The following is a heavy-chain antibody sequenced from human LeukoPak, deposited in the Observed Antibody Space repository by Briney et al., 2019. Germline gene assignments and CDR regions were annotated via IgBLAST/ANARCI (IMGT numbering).Heavy chain of an antibody. D-gene: IGHD1-1*01. J-gene: IGHJ4*02. V-gene: IGHV1-69-2*01. CDR1: GYTFTDYY. CDR2: VDPEDGKT. CDR3: ATPFGPTNWSDDLGY. Sequence: ATVKISCKASGYTFTDYYMHWVQQAPGKGLEWMGRVDPEDGKTIYAEKFQGRVTITADTSTDTAYMELSSLRSEDTAVYYCATPFGPTNWSDDLGYWGQGTLVTVSS.